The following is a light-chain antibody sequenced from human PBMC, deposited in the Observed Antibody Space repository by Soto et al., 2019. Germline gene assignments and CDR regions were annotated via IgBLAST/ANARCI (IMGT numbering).Light chain of an antibody. CDR1: SSDIGGFIH. CDR2: DVN. Sequence: QSALTQPASVSDSPGQSITISCIGTSSDIGGFIHVSWHQQHPGKAPKLIIYDVNNRPAGVSNRFSGSKTGNTASLIISGLQAEDEADYYCSSFTSSSPYVFGSGTKRTVL. V-gene: IGLV2-14*01. J-gene: IGLJ1*01. CDR3: SSFTSSSPYV.